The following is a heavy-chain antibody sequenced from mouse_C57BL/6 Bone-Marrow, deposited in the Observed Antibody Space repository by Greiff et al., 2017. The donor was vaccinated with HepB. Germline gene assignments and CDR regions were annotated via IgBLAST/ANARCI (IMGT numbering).Heavy chain of an antibody. D-gene: IGHD1-1*01. Sequence: VQLQQSGPELVKPGASVKISCKASGYTFTDYYMNWVKQSHGKSLEWIGDINPNNGGTSYNQKFKGKATLTVDKSSSTAYMELRSLTSEDSAVYYCARERIITTFNFDYWGQGTTLTVSS. CDR2: INPNNGGT. J-gene: IGHJ2*01. CDR3: ARERIITTFNFDY. CDR1: GYTFTDYY. V-gene: IGHV1-26*01.